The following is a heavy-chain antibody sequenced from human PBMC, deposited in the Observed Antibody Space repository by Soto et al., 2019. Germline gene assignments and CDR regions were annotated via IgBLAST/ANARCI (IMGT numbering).Heavy chain of an antibody. CDR2: ISYDGSNK. Sequence: PGGSLRLSCAASGFTFSSYAMHWVRQAPGKGLEWVAVISYDGSNKYYADSVKGRFTISRDNSKNTLYLQMNSLRAEDTAVYYCARGHCSGGSCYYYYWGQGTLVTGSA. V-gene: IGHV3-30-3*01. CDR1: GFTFSSYA. CDR3: ARGHCSGGSCYYYY. J-gene: IGHJ4*02. D-gene: IGHD2-15*01.